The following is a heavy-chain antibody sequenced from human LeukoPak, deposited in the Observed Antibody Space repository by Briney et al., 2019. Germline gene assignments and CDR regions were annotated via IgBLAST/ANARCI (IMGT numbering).Heavy chain of an antibody. CDR1: GLTFDDYA. J-gene: IGHJ3*02. CDR2: ISWNSGSI. CDR3: AKSYLGGSYGGAFDI. Sequence: PGGSLRLSCAASGLTFDDYAMHWVRQAPGKGLEWVSGISWNSGSIGYADSVKGRFTISRDNAKNSLYLQMNSLRAEDTALYYCAKSYLGGSYGGAFDIWGQGTMVTVSS. V-gene: IGHV3-9*01. D-gene: IGHD1-26*01.